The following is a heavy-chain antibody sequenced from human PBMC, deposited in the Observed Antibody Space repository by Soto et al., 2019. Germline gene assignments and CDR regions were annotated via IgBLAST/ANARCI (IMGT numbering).Heavy chain of an antibody. CDR2: ISYSGST. J-gene: IGHJ4*02. D-gene: IGHD6-13*01. CDR3: ARHKGYSSSWYDY. V-gene: IGHV4-39*01. CDR1: GASMSSSAHY. Sequence: SETLSLTCTVSGASMSSSAHYWSWVRQHPGKGLEWIGYISYSGSTYYNPSLKSRVTISVDTSKNQFSLKLSSVTAADTAVYYCARHKGYSSSWYDYWGQGTLVTVSS.